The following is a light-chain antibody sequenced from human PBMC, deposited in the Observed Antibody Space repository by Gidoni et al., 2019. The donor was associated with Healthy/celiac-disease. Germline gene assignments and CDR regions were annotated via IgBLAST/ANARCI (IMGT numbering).Light chain of an antibody. J-gene: IGLJ2*01. V-gene: IGLV2-23*01. CDR2: EGS. CDR1: SSDVGSYNL. CDR3: CSYAGSGRV. Sequence: QSALTQPASVSGSPGQSITLSCTGTSSDVGSYNLVSWYQQHPGKAPKLMIYEGSKRPSGVSNRCSGSKSGNTASLTISGIQAEDEADYYGCSYAGSGRVFGGGTKLTVL.